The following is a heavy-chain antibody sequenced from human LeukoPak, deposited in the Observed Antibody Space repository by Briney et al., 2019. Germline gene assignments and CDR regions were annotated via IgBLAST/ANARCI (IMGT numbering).Heavy chain of an antibody. CDR2: TRNKANSYTT. D-gene: IGHD5-18*01. V-gene: IGHV3-72*01. Sequence: GGSLRLSCAASGFTFSDHYMDWVRQAPGKGLEWVGRTRNKANSYTTEYAASVKGRFTISRDDSKNSLYLQMNSLKTEDTAVYYRARVRGGYSYGSYYFDYWGQGTLVTVSS. CDR3: ARVRGGYSYGSYYFDY. CDR1: GFTFSDHY. J-gene: IGHJ4*02.